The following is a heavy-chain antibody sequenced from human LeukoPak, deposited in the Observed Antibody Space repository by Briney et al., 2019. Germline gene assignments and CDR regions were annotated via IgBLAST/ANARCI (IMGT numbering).Heavy chain of an antibody. J-gene: IGHJ4*02. CDR1: GYTFTSYG. CDR3: ARGGGYYYDSSTPFDY. CDR2: ISAYNGNT. D-gene: IGHD3-22*01. Sequence: GASVKVSCKASGYTFTSYGISWVRQAPGQGLEWMGWISAYNGNTNYAQKLQGRVTMTTDTSTSTAYMELRSLRSEDTAVYYCARGGGYYYDSSTPFDYWGQGTLVTVSS. V-gene: IGHV1-18*01.